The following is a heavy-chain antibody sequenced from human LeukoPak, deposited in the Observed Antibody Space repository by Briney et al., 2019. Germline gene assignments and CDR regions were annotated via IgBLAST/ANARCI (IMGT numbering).Heavy chain of an antibody. CDR1: GFTFSSYA. Sequence: PGGSLRLSCAASGFTFSSYAMSWVRQAPGKGLEWVSSISGSGGSTNYADSVKGRFTISRDNSKNTLYLQMNSLRTEDTAVYYCAKGYMSTALFDYWGQGTLVTVSS. CDR2: ISGSGGST. D-gene: IGHD4-17*01. CDR3: AKGYMSTALFDY. J-gene: IGHJ4*02. V-gene: IGHV3-23*01.